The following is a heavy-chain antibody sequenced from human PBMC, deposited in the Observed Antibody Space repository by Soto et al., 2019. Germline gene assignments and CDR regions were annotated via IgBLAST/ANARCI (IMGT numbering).Heavy chain of an antibody. CDR3: ARDPLLIGDTDYGLDV. V-gene: IGHV3-74*01. D-gene: IGHD2-21*01. CDR2: INNDGSST. CDR1: GFTFSSYW. J-gene: IGHJ6*02. Sequence: EVQLVESGGGLVQPGGSLILSCAASGFTFSSYWMHWVRQAPGKGLVWVSRINNDGSSTSYADSVKGRFTISRDNAKNTLYLEMSSLRAEDTAVYYCARDPLLIGDTDYGLDVWGQGTTVTVS.